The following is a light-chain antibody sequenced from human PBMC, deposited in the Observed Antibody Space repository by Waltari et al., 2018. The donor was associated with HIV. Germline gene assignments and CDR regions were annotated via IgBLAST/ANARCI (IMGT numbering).Light chain of an antibody. J-gene: IGLJ2*01. CDR1: RRDVGGYNY. V-gene: IGLV2-11*01. CDR2: DVN. Sequence: QSALTQPRSVSGSPGQSVTISCTGTRRDVGGYNYVSWYKQHPGKAPKLLIYDVNKRTSGVPDRFSCSKSGNTASLTISVLQSEDEADYYCCSYAGISTFVVFGGGTKLTVL. CDR3: CSYAGISTFVV.